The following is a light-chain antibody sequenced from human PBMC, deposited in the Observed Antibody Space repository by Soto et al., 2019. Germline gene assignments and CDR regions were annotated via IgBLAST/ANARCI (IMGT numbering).Light chain of an antibody. CDR3: QQYNSFSGLT. CDR2: KAS. CDR1: QSISDW. Sequence: DIQMTQSPSALSASVGDRVTITCRASQSISDWLAWYQQKPGKAPKLLIYKASTLESGVPSRFSGSASGTEFTLTISSLQPDDFATYYCQQYNSFSGLTFGGGTKVEIK. V-gene: IGKV1-5*03. J-gene: IGKJ4*01.